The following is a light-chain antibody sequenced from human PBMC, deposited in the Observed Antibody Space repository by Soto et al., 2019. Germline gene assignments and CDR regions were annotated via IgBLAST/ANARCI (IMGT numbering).Light chain of an antibody. J-gene: IGLJ3*02. CDR2: EVS. CDR1: SSDVGGYHF. Sequence: QAVVTQPASVSGSPGQSITISCTGTSSDVGGYHFVSWYQHYPGKVPKLLIYEVSARPSGVSDRFSGSKSGNTASLTISGLQTEDEANYYCSSYTSSTTLLFGGGTKLTVL. V-gene: IGLV2-14*01. CDR3: SSYTSSTTLL.